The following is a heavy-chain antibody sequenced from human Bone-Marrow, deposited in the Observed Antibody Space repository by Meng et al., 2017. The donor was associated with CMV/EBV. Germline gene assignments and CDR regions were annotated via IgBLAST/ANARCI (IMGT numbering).Heavy chain of an antibody. V-gene: IGHV5-51*01. CDR2: IYPGDSDT. D-gene: IGHD5-18*01. CDR3: ARHPRLWLDGMDV. J-gene: IGHJ6*02. CDR1: GYSFTSYW. Sequence: GESLKISCKGSGYSFTSYWIGWVRQMPGKGLEWMGIIYPGDSDTRYSPSFQGQVTISADKSISTAYLQWSSLKASDTAMYYCARHPRLWLDGMDVWGQGTTVTGSS.